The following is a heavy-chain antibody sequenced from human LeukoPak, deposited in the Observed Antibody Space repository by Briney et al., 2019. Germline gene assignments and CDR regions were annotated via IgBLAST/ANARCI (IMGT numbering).Heavy chain of an antibody. CDR1: GVSISGDY. J-gene: IGHJ3*02. Sequence: KAAETLSLTCTVSGVSISGDYWSWIRQPPGKGLEWIGYIYYSGSTNYNPSLKSRVTISLDTSKNQFSLRLISVTAADTAVYYCARHGGTSWRSYRQDAFDIWGQGTMVTVSS. CDR2: IYYSGST. CDR3: ARHGGTSWRSYRQDAFDI. D-gene: IGHD3-10*01. V-gene: IGHV4-59*08.